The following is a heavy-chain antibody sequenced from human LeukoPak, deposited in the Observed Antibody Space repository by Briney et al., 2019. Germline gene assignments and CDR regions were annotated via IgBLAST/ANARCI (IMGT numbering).Heavy chain of an antibody. CDR1: GGSISSHY. Sequence: SETLSLTCTVSGGSISSHYWSWIRQPPGKGLEWIGYMHHSGSTNYNPSLRSRVTISVATSKKQFSLKLSSVTAADTAVYYCARGGDSYGFDYWGQRTLVTVSS. J-gene: IGHJ4*02. CDR2: MHHSGST. D-gene: IGHD5-18*01. CDR3: ARGGDSYGFDY. V-gene: IGHV4-59*11.